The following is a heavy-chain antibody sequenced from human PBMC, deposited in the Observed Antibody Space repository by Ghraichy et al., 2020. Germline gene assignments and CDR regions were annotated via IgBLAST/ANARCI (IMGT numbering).Heavy chain of an antibody. Sequence: ESLNISCTVSGGSFSSHYWSWIRQPPGKGLEWIGYIDYSGITNYNPSVKSRVTISVDRSKSQFSLKLSSVTAADTAVYYCARLGFGELKFDYWGQGTLVTVSS. CDR2: IDYSGIT. CDR1: GGSFSSHY. J-gene: IGHJ4*02. D-gene: IGHD3-10*01. CDR3: ARLGFGELKFDY. V-gene: IGHV4-59*11.